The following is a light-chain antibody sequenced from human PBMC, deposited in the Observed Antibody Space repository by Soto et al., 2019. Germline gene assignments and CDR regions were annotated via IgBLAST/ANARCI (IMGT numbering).Light chain of an antibody. V-gene: IGKV1-9*01. J-gene: IGKJ1*01. Sequence: DIQMTQSPSSLSASVGDRVTITCRASQSISSYLNWYQQKPGKAPKLLIYAASTLQSGVPSRFSGSGSGTEFTLTISSLQPEDFATYYCQQLNSYPRTLGQGTKVDIK. CDR3: QQLNSYPRT. CDR2: AAS. CDR1: QSISSY.